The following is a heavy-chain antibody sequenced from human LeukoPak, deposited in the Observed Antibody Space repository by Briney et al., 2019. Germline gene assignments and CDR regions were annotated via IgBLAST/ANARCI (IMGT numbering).Heavy chain of an antibody. V-gene: IGHV3-33*01. CDR3: ARDVVVVAVVYYGMDV. D-gene: IGHD2-15*01. CDR1: GFTFSSYG. J-gene: IGHJ6*02. Sequence: GRSLRLSCAASGFTFSSYGMHWVRQAPGKGLEWVAVIWYDGSNKYYADSVKGRFTISRDNSKNTLYLQMNSLRAEDTAVYYCARDVVVVAVVYYGMDVWGQGTTVTVSS. CDR2: IWYDGSNK.